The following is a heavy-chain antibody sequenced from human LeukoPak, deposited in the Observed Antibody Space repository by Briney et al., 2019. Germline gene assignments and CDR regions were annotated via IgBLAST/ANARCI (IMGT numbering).Heavy chain of an antibody. D-gene: IGHD1-1*01. J-gene: IGHJ5*02. V-gene: IGHV1-18*01. CDR3: ARDYKALTYNWFDP. Sequence: ASVKVSCKASGYTFTSYGTNWVRQAPGQGLEWMGWISAYNGNTNYAQKLQGRVTMTTDTSTSTAYMELRSLRSDDTAVYYCARDYKALTYNWFDPWGQGTLSPSPQ. CDR1: GYTFTSYG. CDR2: ISAYNGNT.